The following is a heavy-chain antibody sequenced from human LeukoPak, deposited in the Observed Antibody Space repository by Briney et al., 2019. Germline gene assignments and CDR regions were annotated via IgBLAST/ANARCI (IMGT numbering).Heavy chain of an antibody. Sequence: ASVKVSCKASGYTFTSYGISWVRQAPGQGLEWMGWISAYNGNTNYAQKLQGRVTMTTDTSTSTAYMELRSLRSDDTAVYYCARASEDYGGNYYYYYMDVWGKGTTVTVSS. D-gene: IGHD4-23*01. J-gene: IGHJ6*03. V-gene: IGHV1-18*01. CDR1: GYTFTSYG. CDR3: ARASEDYGGNYYYYYMDV. CDR2: ISAYNGNT.